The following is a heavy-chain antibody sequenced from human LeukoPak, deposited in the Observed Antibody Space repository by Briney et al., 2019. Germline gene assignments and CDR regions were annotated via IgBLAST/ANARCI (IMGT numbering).Heavy chain of an antibody. Sequence: SGTLSLTCSVFGDDISSSNWWTWVRQPPQKGLEWIGEVYHSGSTNYNPSLKSRIYMSVDKSQNRFSLRLTSVTAADTAVYFCARVSGSGLYFKSFDPWGQGTLVIVSS. CDR2: VYHSGST. J-gene: IGHJ5*01. CDR3: ARVSGSGLYFKSFDP. D-gene: IGHD3-10*01. CDR1: GDDISSSNW. V-gene: IGHV4-4*02.